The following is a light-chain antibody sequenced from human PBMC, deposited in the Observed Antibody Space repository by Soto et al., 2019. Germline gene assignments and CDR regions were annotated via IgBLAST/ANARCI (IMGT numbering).Light chain of an antibody. CDR3: QQSYSTPPWT. CDR2: KAS. Sequence: GDRVTITCRASQGIGSYLAWYQQKPGKAPKLLIYKASSLESGVPSRFSGSGSGTEFTLTISSLQPDDFAVYYCQQSYSTPPWTFGQGTKVDIK. CDR1: QGIGSY. V-gene: IGKV1-9*01. J-gene: IGKJ1*01.